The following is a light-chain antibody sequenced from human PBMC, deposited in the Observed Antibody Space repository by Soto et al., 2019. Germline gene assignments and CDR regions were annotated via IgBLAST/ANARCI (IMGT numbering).Light chain of an antibody. CDR3: HQYNGWPQFT. CDR1: QSVTTN. CDR2: GAS. J-gene: IGKJ2*01. V-gene: IGKV3-15*01. Sequence: EIVMTQSPATLSVSPGERATLSCRASQSVTTNLAWYQHKPGQAPRLLIYGASTRATGVPARFSGSGSGTEFTLTISSLQSVDFAVYYCHQYNGWPQFTFGQGTRLEIK.